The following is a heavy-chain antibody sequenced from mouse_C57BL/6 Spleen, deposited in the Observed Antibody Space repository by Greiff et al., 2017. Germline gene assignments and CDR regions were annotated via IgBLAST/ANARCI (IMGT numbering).Heavy chain of an antibody. Sequence: VQLQQSGAELVRPGASVKLSCTASGFNIKDYYMHWVKQRPEQGLEWIGRIDPEDGDTEYAPKFQGKATMTADTSSNTAYLQLSSLTSEDTAVYYCTTSYYDYGDYFDYWGQGTTLTVSS. CDR2: IDPEDGDT. CDR1: GFNIKDYY. J-gene: IGHJ2*01. V-gene: IGHV14-1*01. CDR3: TTSYYDYGDYFDY. D-gene: IGHD2-4*01.